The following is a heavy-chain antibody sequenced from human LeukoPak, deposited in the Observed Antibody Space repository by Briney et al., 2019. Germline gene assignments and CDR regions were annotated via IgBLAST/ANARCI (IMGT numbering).Heavy chain of an antibody. CDR2: IYYSGST. CDR1: GGSISSYY. V-gene: IGHV4-59*01. J-gene: IGHJ4*02. D-gene: IGHD3-22*01. CDR3: ARDTRHYYDSSGYQYYFDY. Sequence: SETLSLTCTVSGGSISSYYWSWIRQPPGKGLEWIGYIYYSGSTNYNPSLKSRVTIPVDTSKNQFSLKLSSVTAADTAVYYCARDTRHYYDSSGYQYYFDYWGQGTLVTVSS.